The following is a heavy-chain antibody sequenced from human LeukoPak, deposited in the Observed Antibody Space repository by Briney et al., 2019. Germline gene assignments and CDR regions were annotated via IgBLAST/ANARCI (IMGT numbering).Heavy chain of an antibody. Sequence: GGSLRLSCAASKFTFSSFSMSWVRQAPGKGLEWVSAISGSGGSTYYADSVKGRFTISRDNAKNSLYLQMNSLRAEDTAVYYCARDPYSGSYGNYYYYFMDVWGKGTTVTISS. CDR3: ARDPYSGSYGNYYYYFMDV. CDR1: KFTFSSFS. D-gene: IGHD1-26*01. V-gene: IGHV3-23*01. J-gene: IGHJ6*03. CDR2: ISGSGGST.